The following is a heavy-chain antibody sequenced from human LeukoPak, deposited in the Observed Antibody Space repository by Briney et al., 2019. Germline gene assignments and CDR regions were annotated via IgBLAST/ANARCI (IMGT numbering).Heavy chain of an antibody. V-gene: IGHV3-21*01. Sequence: GGSLRLSCAAFGFTFSSYSMNWVRQAPGKGLEWVSSISRTSSYIYFADSVKGRFTISRDNAKNSLYLHMNSLRAEDTAVYYCARDGNSGYASYYFDYWGQGALVTVSS. CDR2: ISRTSSYI. J-gene: IGHJ4*02. CDR3: ARDGNSGYASYYFDY. CDR1: GFTFSSYS. D-gene: IGHD5-12*01.